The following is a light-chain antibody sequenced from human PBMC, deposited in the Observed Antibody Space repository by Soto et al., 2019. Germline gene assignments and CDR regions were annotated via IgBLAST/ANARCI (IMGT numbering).Light chain of an antibody. J-gene: IGLJ1*01. V-gene: IGLV1-47*01. CDR2: RNN. CDR1: SSNIGSSF. CDR3: AAWDDSLRGYV. Sequence: QSVLTQPPSTSGTPGQRVSISCSGSSSNIGSSFVYWYQQLPGTAPKLLIYRNNQRPSGVPDRFSGSKSGTSASLVISGLRSEDEPHYYCAAWDDSLRGYVFGTGTKVTVL.